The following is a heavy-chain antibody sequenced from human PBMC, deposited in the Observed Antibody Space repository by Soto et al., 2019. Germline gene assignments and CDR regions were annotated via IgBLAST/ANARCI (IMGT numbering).Heavy chain of an antibody. V-gene: IGHV1-2*02. J-gene: IGHJ6*02. CDR2: INPNSGDT. Sequence: EASVKVSCKASGYIFTGYHIHWVRQAPGRGLEWMGWINPNSGDTEYAQNFQGRVTMTRDTSFNLVYMEMSGRMSDDTAVYYCARDARGTRGFDEMDIWGQGTTVTVSS. D-gene: IGHD3-9*01. CDR3: ARDARGTRGFDEMDI. CDR1: GYIFTGYH.